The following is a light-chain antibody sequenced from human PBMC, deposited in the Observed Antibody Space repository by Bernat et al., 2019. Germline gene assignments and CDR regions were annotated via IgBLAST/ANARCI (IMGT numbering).Light chain of an antibody. CDR2: VAS. CDR1: QGINTD. J-gene: IGKJ2*01. CDR3: QQSFTAPYT. V-gene: IGKV1-39*01. Sequence: DIQMTQSPSSLSASVVDRVTITCRAGQGINTDLNWYQHRPGQAPKLLIYVASALHTGVPSRFRGSGSGTDFTLTISSLQPEDFASYYCQQSFTAPYTFGQGTKVQIK.